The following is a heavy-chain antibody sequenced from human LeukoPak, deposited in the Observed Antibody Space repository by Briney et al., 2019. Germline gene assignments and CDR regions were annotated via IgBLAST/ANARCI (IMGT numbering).Heavy chain of an antibody. CDR1: GGSISSGNW. D-gene: IGHD6-13*01. CDR3: ARDRAAAGTNYFDP. V-gene: IGHV4-4*02. J-gene: IGHJ5*02. Sequence: SGTLSLTCAVSGGSISSGNWWNWVRQPPGKGLEWIGEIYHTGSTNYDPSLKSRVTISVDKSKNHFSLELSSVTAADTAVYYCARDRAAAGTNYFDPWGQGTLVTVSS. CDR2: IYHTGST.